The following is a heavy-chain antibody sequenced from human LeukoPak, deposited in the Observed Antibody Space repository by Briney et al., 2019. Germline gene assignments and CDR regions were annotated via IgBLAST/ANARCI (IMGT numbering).Heavy chain of an antibody. D-gene: IGHD3-22*01. CDR3: ARTPFSWYYDSSGSLEYYFDY. CDR2: IYYSGST. J-gene: IGHJ4*02. V-gene: IGHV4-59*08. CDR1: GGSISSYY. Sequence: SETLSLTCTVSGGSISSYYWSWIRQPPGKGLEWIGYIYYSGSTNYNPSLKSRVTISVDTSKNQFSLKLSSVTAADTAVYYCARTPFSWYYDSSGSLEYYFDYWGQGTLVTVSS.